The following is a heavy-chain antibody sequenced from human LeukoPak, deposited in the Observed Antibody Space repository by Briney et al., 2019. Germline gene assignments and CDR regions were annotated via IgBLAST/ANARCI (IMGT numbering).Heavy chain of an antibody. CDR1: GFTFSSYA. CDR2: ISYDGSNK. V-gene: IGHV3-30*14. CDR3: ARESPALYCSSTSCSGEQYGMDV. Sequence: GGSLRLSCAPSGFTFSSYAMLWVRQAPGKGLEWVAVISYDGSNKYYADSVKGRFTISRDNSKNTLYLQMNSLRAKDTAVYYCARESPALYCSSTSCSGEQYGMDVWGQGTTVTVSS. D-gene: IGHD2-2*01. J-gene: IGHJ6*02.